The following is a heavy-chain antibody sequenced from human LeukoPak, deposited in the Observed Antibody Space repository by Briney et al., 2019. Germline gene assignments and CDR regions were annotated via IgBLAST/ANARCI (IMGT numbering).Heavy chain of an antibody. D-gene: IGHD3-3*01. CDR1: GFTFSSYA. V-gene: IGHV3-21*01. J-gene: IGHJ4*02. CDR2: ISSSSSYI. CDR3: ARDLIGAYFDY. Sequence: GGSLRLSCAASGFTFSSYAMSWVRQAPGKGLEWVSSISSSSSYIYYADSVKGRFTISRDNAKNSLYLQMNSLRAEDTAVYYCARDLIGAYFDYWGQGTLVTVSS.